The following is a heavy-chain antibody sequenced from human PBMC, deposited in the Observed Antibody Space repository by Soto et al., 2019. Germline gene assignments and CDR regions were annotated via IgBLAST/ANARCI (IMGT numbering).Heavy chain of an antibody. J-gene: IGHJ6*02. CDR3: ARELGVTGMVTGGDYYYGMDV. D-gene: IGHD5-18*01. V-gene: IGHV1-69*01. Sequence: QVQLVQSGAEVKKPGSSVKVSCKASGGTFSSYAISWVRQAPGQGLEWMGGIIPIFGTANYAQKFQGRVTITADESTSTAYMERSSLRSEDTAVYYCARELGVTGMVTGGDYYYGMDVWGQGTTVTVSS. CDR1: GGTFSSYA. CDR2: IIPIFGTA.